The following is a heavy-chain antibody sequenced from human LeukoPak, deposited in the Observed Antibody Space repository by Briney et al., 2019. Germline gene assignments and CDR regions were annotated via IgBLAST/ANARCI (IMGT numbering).Heavy chain of an antibody. CDR2: IYTSGST. J-gene: IGHJ6*03. CDR1: GGSFSGYY. V-gene: IGHV4-59*10. Sequence: SETLSLTCAVYGGSFSGYYWSWIRQPAGKGLEWIGRIYTSGSTNYNPSLKSRVPISVDTSKNQFSLKLSPVTAADTAIYYCARGGSYGSGSSYYYYFMDVGGKGTTVTIPS. D-gene: IGHD3-10*01. CDR3: ARGGSYGSGSSYYYYFMDV.